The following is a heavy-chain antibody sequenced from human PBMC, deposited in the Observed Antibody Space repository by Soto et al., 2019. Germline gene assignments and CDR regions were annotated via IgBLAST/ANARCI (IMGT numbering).Heavy chain of an antibody. CDR3: AKVGHSSSWEDAFDI. CDR1: GFTFSSYA. V-gene: IGHV3-23*01. D-gene: IGHD6-13*01. Sequence: GGSLRLSCAASGFTFSSYAMSWVRQAPGKGLEWVSAISGSGRSTYYADSVKGRFTISRDNSKNTLYLQMNSLRAEDTAVYYCAKVGHSSSWEDAFDIWGQGTMVTVSS. J-gene: IGHJ3*02. CDR2: ISGSGRST.